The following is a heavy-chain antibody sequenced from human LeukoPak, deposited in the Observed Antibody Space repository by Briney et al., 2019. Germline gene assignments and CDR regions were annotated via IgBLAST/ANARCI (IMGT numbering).Heavy chain of an antibody. Sequence: SETLSLTCTVSGGSINSGSYYWAWIRQSPGKGLEWIATIYYSGTTFYNPSLKSRVTISVDTSTNQFSLKVNSATAADTAVYFCASHDLGYSFDYWGQGTLVTVS. CDR2: IYYSGTT. V-gene: IGHV4-39*01. J-gene: IGHJ4*02. CDR1: GGSINSGSYY. CDR3: ASHDLGYSFDY. D-gene: IGHD3-22*01.